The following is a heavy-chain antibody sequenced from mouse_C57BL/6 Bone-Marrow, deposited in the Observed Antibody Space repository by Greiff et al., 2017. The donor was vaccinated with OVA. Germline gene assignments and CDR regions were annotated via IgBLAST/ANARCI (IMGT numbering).Heavy chain of an antibody. CDR3: AIYLKGAMDY. CDR1: GFTFSDYY. J-gene: IGHJ4*01. CDR2: ISNGGGST. D-gene: IGHD1-1*01. Sequence: EVKLMESGGGLVQPGGSLKLSCAASGFTFSDYYMYWVRQTPEKRLEWVAYISNGGGSTYHPDTVKGRFTISRDNAKNTLYLQMSRLKSEDTAMYYCAIYLKGAMDYWGQGTSVTVSS. V-gene: IGHV5-12*01.